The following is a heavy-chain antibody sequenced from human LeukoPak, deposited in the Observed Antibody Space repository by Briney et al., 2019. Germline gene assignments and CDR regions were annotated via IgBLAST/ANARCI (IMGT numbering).Heavy chain of an antibody. Sequence: SETLSLTCTVSGGSISSSSYYWGWIRQPPGKGLEWIGSIYYSGSTYYNPSLKSRVTISVDTSKNQFSLKLSSVTAADTAVYYCARRGATKPGHPRGGPFPFDYWGQGTLVTVSS. CDR3: ARRGATKPGHPRGGPFPFDY. J-gene: IGHJ4*02. V-gene: IGHV4-39*01. D-gene: IGHD1-26*01. CDR1: GGSISSSSYY. CDR2: IYYSGST.